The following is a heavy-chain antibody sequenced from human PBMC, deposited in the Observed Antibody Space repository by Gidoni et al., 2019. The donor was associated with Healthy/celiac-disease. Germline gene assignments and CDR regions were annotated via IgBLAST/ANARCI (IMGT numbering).Heavy chain of an antibody. D-gene: IGHD5-18*01. J-gene: IGHJ6*02. V-gene: IGHV4-39*01. CDR1: GGSISSSSYY. Sequence: QLQLQESGPGLVKPSATLSLTCTVSGGSISSSSYYWGWIRQPPGKGLEWIGSIYYSGSTYYNPSLKSRVTISVDTSKNQFSLKLSSVTPADTAVYYCARRTQLWLHWGDYYYGMDVWGQGTTVTVSS. CDR2: IYYSGST. CDR3: ARRTQLWLHWGDYYYGMDV.